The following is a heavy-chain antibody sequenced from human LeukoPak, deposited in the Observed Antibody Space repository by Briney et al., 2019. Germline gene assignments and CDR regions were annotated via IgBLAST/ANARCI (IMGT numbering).Heavy chain of an antibody. Sequence: ASVKVSCKASGYTFTGYYMHWVRQAPGQGLEWMGWINPNSGGTNYAQKFQGRVTMTRDTSISTAYMELSSLRSDDTAVYYCARVRILRYFDWPLYYFDYWGQGTLVTVSS. CDR3: ARVRILRYFDWPLYYFDY. V-gene: IGHV1-2*02. CDR1: GYTFTGYY. D-gene: IGHD3-9*01. CDR2: INPNSGGT. J-gene: IGHJ4*02.